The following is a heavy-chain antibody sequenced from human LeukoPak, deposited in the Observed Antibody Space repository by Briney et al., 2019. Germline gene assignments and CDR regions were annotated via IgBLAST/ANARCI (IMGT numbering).Heavy chain of an antibody. CDR2: FDPEDGET. CDR3: ATLMLERRWFDP. V-gene: IGHV1-24*01. J-gene: IGHJ5*02. Sequence: ASVKVSCKVSGYTLTELSMHWARQAPGKGLEWMGGFDPEDGETIYAQKFQGRVTMTEDTSTDTAYMELSSLRSEDTAVYYCATLMLERRWFDPWGQGTLVTVSS. D-gene: IGHD1-1*01. CDR1: GYTLTELS.